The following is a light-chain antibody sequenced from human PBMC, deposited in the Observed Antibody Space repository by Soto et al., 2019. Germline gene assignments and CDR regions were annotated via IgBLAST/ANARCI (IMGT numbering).Light chain of an antibody. CDR2: TAS. CDR1: QGISTY. V-gene: IGKV1-9*01. J-gene: IGKJ5*01. Sequence: DIHLTQSPSFLCASVVYIFTITSGSVQGISTYLAWHQQKPGKAPNLLIYTASTLQTGVPSRFSGSAFGTEFTLTISSLQPEDFATYYCQQLAGFPITFGQGTRLEIK. CDR3: QQLAGFPIT.